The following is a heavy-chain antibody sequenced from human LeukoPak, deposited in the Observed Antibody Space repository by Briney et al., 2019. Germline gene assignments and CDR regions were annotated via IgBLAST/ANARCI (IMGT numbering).Heavy chain of an antibody. V-gene: IGHV1-69*13. Sequence: SSVKVSCKASGGTFSSYAISWVRQAPGQGLEWMGGIIPIFDTANYAQKFQGRVTITADESTSTAYMELSSLRSEDTAVYYCARETYYYDSSGYYYGGHYFDYWGQGTLVTVSS. CDR1: GGTFSSYA. CDR3: ARETYYYDSSGYYYGGHYFDY. D-gene: IGHD3-22*01. J-gene: IGHJ4*02. CDR2: IIPIFDTA.